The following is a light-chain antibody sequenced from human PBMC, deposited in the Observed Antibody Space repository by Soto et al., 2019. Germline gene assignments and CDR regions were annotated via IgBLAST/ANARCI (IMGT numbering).Light chain of an antibody. V-gene: IGLV1-44*01. J-gene: IGLJ2*01. CDR1: SSNIGSNT. CDR3: AAWDTSMNGVV. CDR2: SNN. Sequence: QSVLTQPPSASGTPGQRVTISCSGSSSNIGSNTVNWYQQLPGTAPTLLIYSNNSRPSGVPDRFSGSKSGTSASLAIISRQSEEEADYYCAAWDTSMNGVVFGGGTKVTVL.